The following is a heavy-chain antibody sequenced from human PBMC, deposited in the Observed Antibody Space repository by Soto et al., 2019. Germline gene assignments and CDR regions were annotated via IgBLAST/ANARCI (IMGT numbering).Heavy chain of an antibody. CDR2: IWYDGSNK. D-gene: IGHD6-13*01. Sequence: GGSLRLSCAASGFTFSTYGMHWVRQAPGKGLEWVAVIWYDGSNKYYVDSVKGRFSISRDNARNSLYLQMNSLRVEDTAVYYCARRGYSTSWTAFDYWGQGTLVTVSS. J-gene: IGHJ4*02. CDR3: ARRGYSTSWTAFDY. V-gene: IGHV3-33*01. CDR1: GFTFSTYG.